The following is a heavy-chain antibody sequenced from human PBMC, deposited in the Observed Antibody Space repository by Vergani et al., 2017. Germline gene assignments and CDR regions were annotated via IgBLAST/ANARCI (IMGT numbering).Heavy chain of an antibody. D-gene: IGHD3-9*01. CDR1: GGSISSYY. J-gene: IGHJ6*02. V-gene: IGHV4-59*01. Sequence: QVQLQESGPGLVKPSETLSLTCTVSGGSISSYYWSWIRQPPGKGLEWIGYIYYSGSTNYNPSLQSRVTISVDTSKNQFSLKLSSVTAADTAVYYCARTPKLXYFDWSRLGTYYYYGMDVWGQGTTVTVSS. CDR3: ARTPKLXYFDWSRLGTYYYYGMDV. CDR2: IYYSGST.